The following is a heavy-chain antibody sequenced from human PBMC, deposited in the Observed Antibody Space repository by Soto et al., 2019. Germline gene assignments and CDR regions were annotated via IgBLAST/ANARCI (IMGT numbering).Heavy chain of an antibody. Sequence: SVKVSCKASGGTFSSYPINWVRQAPGQGLEWMGGIIPFFGTLNYAPKFQGRVTITADESTTTVYMELRSLRSGDTAVYYCARVGYVTTYPTAVSGPGITLTVS. CDR3: ARVGYVTTYPTAV. D-gene: IGHD2-8*02. J-gene: IGHJ6*02. CDR1: GGTFSSYP. V-gene: IGHV1-69*13. CDR2: IIPFFGTL.